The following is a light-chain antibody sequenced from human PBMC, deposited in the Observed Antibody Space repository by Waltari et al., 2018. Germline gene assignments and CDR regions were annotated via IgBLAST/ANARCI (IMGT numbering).Light chain of an antibody. CDR1: SSDAGSYNL. CDR2: EGS. J-gene: IGLJ3*02. Sequence: QSALTQPASVSGSPGQSITISCTGTSSDAGSYNLVSRYQHHPGKAPKLMIYEGSKRPSGVSDRFSGSKSGNTASLTISGLQAEDEADYYCCSYAGSRTLVFGGGTKLTVL. V-gene: IGLV2-23*01. CDR3: CSYAGSRTLV.